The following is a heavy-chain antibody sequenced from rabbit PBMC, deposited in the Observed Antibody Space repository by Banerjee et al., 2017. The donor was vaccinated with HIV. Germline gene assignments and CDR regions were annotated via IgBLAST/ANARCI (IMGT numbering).Heavy chain of an antibody. J-gene: IGHJ4*01. Sequence: EQLVESGGGLVQPGGSLKLSCKASGFDFSSYGVSWVRQAPGKGLEWIGYITYGGSAFYASWAKGRFTISRTSTTVDLKMTRLTAADTATYFCARDDAGGPAYVFDLWGPGTLVTVS. CDR3: ARDDAGGPAYVFDL. V-gene: IGHV1S21*01. CDR1: GFDFSSYG. CDR2: ITYGGSA. D-gene: IGHD4-2*01.